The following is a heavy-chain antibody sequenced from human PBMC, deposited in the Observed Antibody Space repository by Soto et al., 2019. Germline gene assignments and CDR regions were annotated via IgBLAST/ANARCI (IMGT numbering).Heavy chain of an antibody. CDR2: INHSGTI. D-gene: IGHD2-8*01. Sequence: PSETLSLTCAVYGGSFSGYYWTWIRQPPGKGLEWIGEINHSGTINFNPSLKSRLTISLDTSKKHFSLKLSSVTDADTAAYYCALLYSGYRRHFILTVWGQ. J-gene: IGHJ3*01. CDR1: GGSFSGYY. V-gene: IGHV4-34*01. CDR3: ALLYSGYRRHFILTV.